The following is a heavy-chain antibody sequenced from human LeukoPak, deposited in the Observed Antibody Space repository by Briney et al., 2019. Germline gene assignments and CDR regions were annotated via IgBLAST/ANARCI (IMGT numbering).Heavy chain of an antibody. D-gene: IGHD4-17*01. Sequence: SETLSLTCTVSGGSISSGGYYWSWIRQHPGKGLEWIGYIYYSGSTYYNPSLKSRVTISVDTSKNQFSLKLSSVTAADTAVYYCARDVDYGDYIFDYWGQGTLVTVSS. CDR2: IYYSGST. CDR3: ARDVDYGDYIFDY. CDR1: GGSISSGGYY. V-gene: IGHV4-31*03. J-gene: IGHJ4*02.